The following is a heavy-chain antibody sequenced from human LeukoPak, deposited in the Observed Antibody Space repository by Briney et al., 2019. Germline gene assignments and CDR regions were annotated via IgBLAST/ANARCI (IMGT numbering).Heavy chain of an antibody. CDR1: GYTFTSYY. CDR3: ARLSYSSSWYSRGYFDY. J-gene: IGHJ4*02. D-gene: IGHD6-13*01. Sequence: VASVKVSCKASGYTFTSYYMHWVRQAPGQGLEWMGIINPSGGSTSYAQKFQGRVTMTRDTSTSTVYMELSSLRSEDTAVYYCARLSYSSSWYSRGYFDYWGQGTLSPSPQ. V-gene: IGHV1-46*01. CDR2: INPSGGST.